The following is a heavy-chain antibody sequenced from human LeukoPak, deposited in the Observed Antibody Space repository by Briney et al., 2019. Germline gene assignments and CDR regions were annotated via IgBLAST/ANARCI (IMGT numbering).Heavy chain of an antibody. Sequence: GGSLRLSCAASGFTFSSYSMNWVRQASGKELEWVSSISSSSSYIYYADSVKGRFTISRDNAKNSLYLQMNSLRAEDTAVYYCASGLAYCGGDCYGYWGQGTPVTVSS. V-gene: IGHV3-21*01. J-gene: IGHJ4*02. CDR1: GFTFSSYS. D-gene: IGHD2-21*02. CDR3: ASGLAYCGGDCYGY. CDR2: ISSSSSYI.